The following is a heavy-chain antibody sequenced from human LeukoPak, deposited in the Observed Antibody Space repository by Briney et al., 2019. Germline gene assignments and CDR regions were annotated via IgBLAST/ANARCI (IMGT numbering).Heavy chain of an antibody. V-gene: IGHV4-61*05. D-gene: IGHD5-24*01. CDR1: GGSISSSSYY. J-gene: IGHJ5*02. CDR2: IYYSGST. Sequence: SETLSLTCTVSGGSISSSSYYWGWIRQPPGKGLEWIGYIYYSGSTNYNPSLKSRVTISVDTSKNQFSLKLSSVTAADTAVYYCARHSPRDGYNLPTNNWFDPWGQGTLVTVSS. CDR3: ARHSPRDGYNLPTNNWFDP.